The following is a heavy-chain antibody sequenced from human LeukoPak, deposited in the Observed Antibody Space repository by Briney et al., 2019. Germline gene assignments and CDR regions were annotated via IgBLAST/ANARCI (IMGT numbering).Heavy chain of an antibody. CDR3: TTPTQGHGSGSYNP. D-gene: IGHD3-10*01. CDR2: IRSKAYGGTT. J-gene: IGHJ5*02. Sequence: PGGSLRLSCTASGFIFGDYAMSGVRQAPGKGLEWVGFIRSKAYGGTTEYAASVKGRFTISRDDSKSIAYLQMNSLKTEDTAVYYCTTPTQGHGSGSYNPWGQGTLVTVSS. CDR1: GFIFGDYA. V-gene: IGHV3-49*04.